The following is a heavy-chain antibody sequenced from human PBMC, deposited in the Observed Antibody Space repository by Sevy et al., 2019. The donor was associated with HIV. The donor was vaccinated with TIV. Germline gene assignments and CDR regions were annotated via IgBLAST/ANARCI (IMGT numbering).Heavy chain of an antibody. D-gene: IGHD3-22*01. Sequence: GGSLRLSCAASGFTFSSYAMSWVRQAPGKGLEWVSAISGSGGSTYYADSVKGRFTISRDNSKNTLYLQMNSLRAEDTAVYYCAKDYLTMIAVVIPSIGGMDVWGQGTTVTVSS. V-gene: IGHV3-23*01. CDR3: AKDYLTMIAVVIPSIGGMDV. J-gene: IGHJ6*02. CDR2: ISGSGGST. CDR1: GFTFSSYA.